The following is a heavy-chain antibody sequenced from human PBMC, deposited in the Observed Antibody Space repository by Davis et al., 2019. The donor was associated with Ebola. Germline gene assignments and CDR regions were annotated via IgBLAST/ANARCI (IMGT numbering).Heavy chain of an antibody. CDR1: GGTFISYA. D-gene: IGHD4/OR15-4a*01. CDR2: IIPIFGTA. V-gene: IGHV1-69*06. Sequence: SVKVSCKASGGTFISYAISWVRQAPGQGLEWMGGIIPIFGTANYAQKFQGRVTITADKSTSTAYMELSSLRSEDTAVYYCARVRAPYYYYYGMDVWGQGTTVTVSS. J-gene: IGHJ6*02. CDR3: ARVRAPYYYYYGMDV.